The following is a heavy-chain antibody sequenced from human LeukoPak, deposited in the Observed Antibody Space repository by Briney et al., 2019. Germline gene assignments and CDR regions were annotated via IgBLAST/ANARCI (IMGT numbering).Heavy chain of an antibody. CDR2: ISYDGSNK. CDR3: AREDSFWAFDI. J-gene: IGHJ3*02. V-gene: IGHV3-30*04. CDR1: GFTFSSYA. Sequence: PGGSLRLSCAAPGFTFSSYAMHWVRQAPGKGLEWVAVISYDGSNKYYADSVKGRFTISRDNSKNTLYLQMNSLRAEDTAVYYCAREDSFWAFDIWGQGTMDTVSS. D-gene: IGHD2-15*01.